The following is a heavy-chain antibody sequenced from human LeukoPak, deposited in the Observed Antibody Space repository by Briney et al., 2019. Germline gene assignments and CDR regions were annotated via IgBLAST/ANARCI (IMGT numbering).Heavy chain of an antibody. CDR2: ISAYNGNT. CDR1: GYTFTSYG. D-gene: IGHD6-19*01. J-gene: IGHJ4*02. V-gene: IGHV1-18*01. CDR3: ARHARIAVAGTLPFDY. Sequence: ASVKVSCKASGYTFTSYGTSWVRQAPGQGLEWMGWISAYNGNTNYAQKLQGRVTMTTDTSTSTAYMELRSLRSDDTAVYYCARHARIAVAGTLPFDYWGQGTLVTVSS.